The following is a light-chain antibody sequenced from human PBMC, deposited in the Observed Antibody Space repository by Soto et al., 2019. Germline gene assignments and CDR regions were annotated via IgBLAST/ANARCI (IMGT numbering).Light chain of an antibody. CDR3: TSYTITATLV. Sequence: QSALTQPASVSASPGQSINISCTGTSNDIGANNYVSWYQHHPGQAPKIMIYEAANRPSGVSHRCSGSKSSNTASLTISGRQAEDEADYYCTSYTITATLVFGGGTKLTVL. CDR2: EAA. CDR1: SNDIGANNY. J-gene: IGLJ2*01. V-gene: IGLV2-14*01.